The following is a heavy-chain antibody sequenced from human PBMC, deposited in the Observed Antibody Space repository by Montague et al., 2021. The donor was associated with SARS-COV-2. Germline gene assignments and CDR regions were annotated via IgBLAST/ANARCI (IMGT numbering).Heavy chain of an antibody. Sequence: SGTLSRKGEGEGGAKRNFYWSWVRQPPGEGLEWIGEINQSGSINYNPSLKSRVTILVDSSKNQFSLKLTSVTAADTAVYYCARGQQGVNMVVVVIGFYYCMDVWGKGTTVTVSS. CDR2: INQSGSI. CDR3: ARGQQGVNMVVVVIGFYYCMDV. D-gene: IGHD3-22*01. V-gene: IGHV4-34*01. CDR1: GGAKRNFY. J-gene: IGHJ6*03.